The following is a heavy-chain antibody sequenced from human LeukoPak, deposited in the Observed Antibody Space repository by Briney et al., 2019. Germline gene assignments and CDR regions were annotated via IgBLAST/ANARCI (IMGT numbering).Heavy chain of an antibody. CDR1: GFTFGNCG. CDR2: ISGSDDGT. D-gene: IGHD3-10*01. Sequence: GGSLRLSCVASGFTFGNCGMTWVRQAPGKGLEWVSTISGSDDGTYYADSVRGRFTISRDNSKNTLYLQMKALRDEDTATYYCAKRGPIYSSTPGNYFDYWGQGTLVTVSS. CDR3: AKRGPIYSSTPGNYFDY. V-gene: IGHV3-23*01. J-gene: IGHJ4*02.